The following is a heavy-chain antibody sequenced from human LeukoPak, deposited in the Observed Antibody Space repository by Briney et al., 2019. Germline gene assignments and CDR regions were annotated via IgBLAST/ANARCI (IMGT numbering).Heavy chain of an antibody. V-gene: IGHV4-38-2*01. J-gene: IGHJ4*02. CDR1: GYSISSGYY. CDR2: IYHSGST. Sequence: SETLSLTCAVSGYSISSGYYWGWIRPPPGKGLEWIGSIYHSGSTYYNPSLKSRVTISVDTSKNQFSLKLSSVTAADTAVYYCARSRRATVTPDYWGQGTLVTVSS. D-gene: IGHD4-11*01. CDR3: ARSRRATVTPDY.